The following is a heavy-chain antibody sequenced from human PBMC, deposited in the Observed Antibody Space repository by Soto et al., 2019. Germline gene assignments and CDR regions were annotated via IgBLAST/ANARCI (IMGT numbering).Heavy chain of an antibody. CDR3: ARGSSSYPYYFDY. Sequence: SETLSLTCAVSGGSISSGGYSWSWIRQPPGKGLEWIGYIYHSGSTYYNPSLKSRVTISVDRSKNQFSLKLSSVTAADTAVYYCARGSSSYPYYFDYWGQGTLVTVS. CDR1: GGSISSGGYS. D-gene: IGHD3-22*01. J-gene: IGHJ4*02. CDR2: IYHSGST. V-gene: IGHV4-30-2*01.